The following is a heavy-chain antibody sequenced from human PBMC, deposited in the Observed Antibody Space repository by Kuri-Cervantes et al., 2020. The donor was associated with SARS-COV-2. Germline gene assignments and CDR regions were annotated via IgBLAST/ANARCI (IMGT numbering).Heavy chain of an antibody. D-gene: IGHD3-3*01. CDR3: ARDLSLQEEWLLEGGNFDY. J-gene: IGHJ4*02. V-gene: IGHV3-21*01. CDR2: ISSSSSYI. Sequence: GESLKISCAASGFTVSSNYMNWVRQAPGKGLEWVSSISSSSSYIYYADSVKGRFTISRDNAKNSLYLQMNSLRAEDTAVYYCARDLSLQEEWLLEGGNFDYWGQGTLVTVSS. CDR1: GFTVSSNY.